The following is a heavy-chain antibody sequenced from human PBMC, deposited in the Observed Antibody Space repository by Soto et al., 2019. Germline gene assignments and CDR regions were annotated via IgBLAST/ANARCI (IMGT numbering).Heavy chain of an antibody. J-gene: IGHJ4*02. V-gene: IGHV4-34*01. CDR2: INHSGST. CDR1: GGSFSGYY. CDR3: ARGIPPTYVIVVVTPELYYFDY. D-gene: IGHD3-22*01. Sequence: SETLSLTCAVYGGSFSGYYWSWIRQPPGKGLEWIGEINHSGSTNYNPSLKSRVTISVDTSKNQFSLKLSSVTAADTAVYYCARGIPPTYVIVVVTPELYYFDYWGQGTLVTVSS.